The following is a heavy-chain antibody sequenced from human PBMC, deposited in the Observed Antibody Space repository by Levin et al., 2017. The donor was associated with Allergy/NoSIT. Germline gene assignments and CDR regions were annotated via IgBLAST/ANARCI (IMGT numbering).Heavy chain of an antibody. V-gene: IGHV3-23*01. J-gene: IGHJ6*03. D-gene: IGHD4-11*01. CDR1: GFTFSSYA. Sequence: GGSLRLSCAASGFTFSSYAMSWVRQAPGKGLEWVSAISGSGGSTYYADSVKGRFTISRDNSKNTLYLQMNSLRAEDTAVYYCAKDKPVTTVTKYYMDVWGKGTTVTVSS. CDR3: AKDKPVTTVTKYYMDV. CDR2: ISGSGGST.